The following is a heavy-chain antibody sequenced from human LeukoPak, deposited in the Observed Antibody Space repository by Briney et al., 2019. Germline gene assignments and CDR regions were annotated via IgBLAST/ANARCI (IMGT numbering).Heavy chain of an antibody. V-gene: IGHV3-23*01. D-gene: IGHD5-18*01. CDR2: ISGSGGST. CDR3: AKPKYSYGNIDY. CDR1: GFTFSSYA. Sequence: GGSLRLSCAASGFTFSSYAMSWVRQAPGKGLEWVSAISGSGGSTYYADSVKGRFTISRDNSKSTLYLQMNSLRAEDTAVYYCAKPKYSYGNIDYWGQGTLVTVSS. J-gene: IGHJ4*02.